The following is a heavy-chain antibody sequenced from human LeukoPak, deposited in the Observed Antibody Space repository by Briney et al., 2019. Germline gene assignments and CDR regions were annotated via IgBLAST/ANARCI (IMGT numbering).Heavy chain of an antibody. CDR1: GLTFSSYG. D-gene: IGHD3-16*01. V-gene: IGHV3-33*01. Sequence: PGGSLRLSCAASGLTFSSYGMHWVRQAPGKGLEWVAVIWYDGSNKYYVDSVKGRFTISRDNSKNTLYLQMNSLRAEDTAVYYCARGGGLDVWGQGATVTVSS. CDR2: IWYDGSNK. CDR3: ARGGGLDV. J-gene: IGHJ6*02.